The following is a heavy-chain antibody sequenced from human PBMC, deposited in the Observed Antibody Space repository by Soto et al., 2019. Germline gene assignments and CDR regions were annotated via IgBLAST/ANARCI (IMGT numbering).Heavy chain of an antibody. CDR1: GGSISSYY. D-gene: IGHD3-3*01. CDR2: IYYSGST. J-gene: IGHJ4*02. CDR3: ARSFTIFGVAAAFDY. V-gene: IGHV4-59*01. Sequence: QVQLQESGPGLVKPSETLSLTCTVSGGSISSYYWSWIRQPPGKGLAGIGYIYYSGSTNYNPSLKSRVTISVDTSKNQFSLKLSSVTAADTAVYYCARSFTIFGVAAAFDYWGQGTLVTVSS.